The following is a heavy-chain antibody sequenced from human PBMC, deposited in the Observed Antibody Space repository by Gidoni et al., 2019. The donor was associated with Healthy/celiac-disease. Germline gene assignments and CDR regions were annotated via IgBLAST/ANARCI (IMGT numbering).Heavy chain of an antibody. Sequence: QVQLVESGGGVVQPGRSLRLSCDASGFTFSSYGMPWVRQAPGKGLEWLAVISYDGSNKYYADSVKGRFTISRDNSKNTLYLQMNSLRAEDTAVYYCSNWGLFGSLYYFDYWGQGTLVTVSS. CDR3: SNWGLFGSLYYFDY. CDR1: GFTFSSYG. J-gene: IGHJ4*02. V-gene: IGHV3-30*18. D-gene: IGHD7-27*01. CDR2: ISYDGSNK.